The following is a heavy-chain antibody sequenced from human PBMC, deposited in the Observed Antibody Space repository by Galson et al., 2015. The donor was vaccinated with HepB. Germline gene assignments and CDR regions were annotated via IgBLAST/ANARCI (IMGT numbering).Heavy chain of an antibody. CDR3: ARKTNPPYGGNPSSAFDI. V-gene: IGHV3-11*06. CDR2: ISSSSSYT. J-gene: IGHJ3*02. Sequence: SLRLSCAASGFTFSDYCMSWIRQAPGKGLEWVSYISSSSSYTNYADSVKGRFTISRDNAKNSLYLQMNSLRAEDTAVYYCARKTNPPYGGNPSSAFDIWGQGTMVTVSS. D-gene: IGHD4-23*01. CDR1: GFTFSDYC.